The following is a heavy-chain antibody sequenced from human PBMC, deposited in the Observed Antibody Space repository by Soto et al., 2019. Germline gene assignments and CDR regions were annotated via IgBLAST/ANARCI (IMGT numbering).Heavy chain of an antibody. V-gene: IGHV4-4*02. CDR3: ARDPTYYYDSSGLDAFEI. CDR1: GGSISSSNW. CDR2: IYHSGST. D-gene: IGHD3-22*01. Sequence: SETLSLTCAASGGSISSSNWWSWVRQPPGKGLEWIGEIYHSGSTNYNPSLKSRVTISVDKSKNQFSLKLSSVTAADTAVYYCARDPTYYYDSSGLDAFEIWGQGTMVTVSS. J-gene: IGHJ3*02.